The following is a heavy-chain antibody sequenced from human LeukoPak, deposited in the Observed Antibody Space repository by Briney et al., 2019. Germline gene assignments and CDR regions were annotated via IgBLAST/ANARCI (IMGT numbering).Heavy chain of an antibody. CDR3: ARLGGWWLDY. J-gene: IGHJ4*02. D-gene: IGHD2-15*01. V-gene: IGHV4-59*08. Sequence: PSETLSLTCTVSGGSISSYYWSWIRQPPGKGLEWIGYIYYSGSTNYNPSLKSRVTISVDTSKNQFSLKLSSVTAADTAVYYCARLGGWWLDYWGQGTLVTVSS. CDR2: IYYSGST. CDR1: GGSISSYY.